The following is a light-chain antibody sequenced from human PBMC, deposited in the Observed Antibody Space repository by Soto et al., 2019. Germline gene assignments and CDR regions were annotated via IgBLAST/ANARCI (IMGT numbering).Light chain of an antibody. J-gene: IGKJ1*01. CDR2: KAS. V-gene: IGKV1-5*03. Sequence: DIQMTQSPSTLSGSVGDRVTITCRASQTISSWLAWYQQKPGKAPKLLIYKASTLKSGVPSRFSGSGSGTEFTLTISSLQPDAFATYYGQHYNSYSEAFGQGTKVELK. CDR1: QTISSW. CDR3: QHYNSYSEA.